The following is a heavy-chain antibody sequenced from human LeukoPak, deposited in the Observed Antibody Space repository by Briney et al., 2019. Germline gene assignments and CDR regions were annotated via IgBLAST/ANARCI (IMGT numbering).Heavy chain of an antibody. V-gene: IGHV3-48*04. CDR1: GFTFSSYS. CDR2: ISSSSSTI. Sequence: GGSLRLSCAASGFTFSSYSMNWVRQAPGKGLEWVSYISSSSSTIYYADSVKGRFTISRDNAKNSLYLQMNSLRAEDTAVYYCAREGDYGDYVTDWFDPWGQGTLVTVSS. D-gene: IGHD4-17*01. CDR3: AREGDYGDYVTDWFDP. J-gene: IGHJ5*02.